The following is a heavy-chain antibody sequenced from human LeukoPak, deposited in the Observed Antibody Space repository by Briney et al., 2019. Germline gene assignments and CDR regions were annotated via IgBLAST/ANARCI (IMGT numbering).Heavy chain of an antibody. CDR3: AHRRDSSAYFQH. V-gene: IGHV2-5*02. D-gene: IGHD3-22*01. CDR2: IYWDDNK. Sequence: SGPTLVKPTQTLTLTCTFSGFSPSTSGVGVGWIRQPPGKALEWLALIYWDDNKRYSPSLKSRLTITKDTSKNQVVLTMTNMDPVDTATYYCAHRRDSSAYFQHWGQGTLVTVSS. J-gene: IGHJ1*01. CDR1: GFSPSTSGVG.